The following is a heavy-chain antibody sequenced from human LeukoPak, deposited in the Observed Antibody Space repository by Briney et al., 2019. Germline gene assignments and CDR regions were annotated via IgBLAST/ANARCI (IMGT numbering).Heavy chain of an antibody. V-gene: IGHV3-53*01. CDR1: GFIVSSNY. Sequence: PGGSLRLSCAASGFIVSSNYMNWVRQAPGKGLEWVSVIYTGGNTYYADSVKGRFTISRDKSKKKLYLQMHSLRAEDTAVYYCASPSSGQSFDIWGQGTLVTVSS. J-gene: IGHJ3*02. D-gene: IGHD6-19*01. CDR2: IYTGGNT. CDR3: ASPSSGQSFDI.